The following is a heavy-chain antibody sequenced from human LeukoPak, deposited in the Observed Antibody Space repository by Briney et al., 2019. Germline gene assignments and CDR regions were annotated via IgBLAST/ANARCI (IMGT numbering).Heavy chain of an antibody. CDR2: INHSGST. CDR3: ARADTAMEY. CDR1: GGSLSGYY. D-gene: IGHD5-18*01. V-gene: IGHV4-34*01. J-gene: IGHJ4*02. Sequence: SETLSLTCAVYGGSLSGYYWSWIRQPPRKGLEWIGEINHSGSTNYNPSLKSRVTISVDTSKNQFSLKLSSVPAADTAVYYCARADTAMEYWGQGTLVTVSS.